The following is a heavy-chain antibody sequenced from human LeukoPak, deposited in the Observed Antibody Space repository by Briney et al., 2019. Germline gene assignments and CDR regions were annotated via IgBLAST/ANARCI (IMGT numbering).Heavy chain of an antibody. CDR3: ARLYCSSTRCYLLLDY. D-gene: IGHD2-2*01. J-gene: IGHJ4*02. CDR1: GYTFTSYA. Sequence: ASVKVSCKASGYTFTSYAMHWGRQAPGQRLEWMGWINAGNGNTKYSQEFQGRVTITRDTSACTAYMELRSLRSDDTAVYYCARLYCSSTRCYLLLDYWGQGTLVTVSS. CDR2: INAGNGNT. V-gene: IGHV1-3*01.